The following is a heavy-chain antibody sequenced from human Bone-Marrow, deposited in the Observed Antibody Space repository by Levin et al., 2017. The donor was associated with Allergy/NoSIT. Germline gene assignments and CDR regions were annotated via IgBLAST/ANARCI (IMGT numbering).Heavy chain of an antibody. CDR3: AKGIDWLSHYWYFDL. CDR1: GFTFSSYA. V-gene: IGHV3-23*01. J-gene: IGHJ2*01. D-gene: IGHD3-9*01. Sequence: PGGSLRLSCAASGFTFSSYAMSWVRQAPGKGLEWVSAISGSGGSTYYADSVKGRFTISRDNSKNTLYLQMNSLRAEDTAVYYCAKGIDWLSHYWYFDLWGRGTLVTVSS. CDR2: ISGSGGST.